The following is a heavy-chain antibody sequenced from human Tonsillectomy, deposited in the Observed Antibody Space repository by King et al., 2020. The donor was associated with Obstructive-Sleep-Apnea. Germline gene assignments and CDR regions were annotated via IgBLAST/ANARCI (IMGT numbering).Heavy chain of an antibody. CDR3: ASGRGGGEDWFDP. CDR2: IYYSGST. CDR1: GGSISSYY. D-gene: IGHD1-26*01. Sequence: QLQESGPGLVKPSETLSLTCTVSGGSISSYYWSWMRQPPGKGLEWIGYIYYSGSTNYNPSLKSRVTISVDTSKNQFSLRLRSVTAADTAVYYCASGRGGGEDWFDPWGQGTLVTVSS. J-gene: IGHJ5*02. V-gene: IGHV4-59*01.